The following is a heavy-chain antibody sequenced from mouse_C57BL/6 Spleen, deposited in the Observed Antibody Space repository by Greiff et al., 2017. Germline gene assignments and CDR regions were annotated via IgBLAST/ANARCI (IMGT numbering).Heavy chain of an antibody. J-gene: IGHJ3*01. Sequence: DVMLVESGGGLVQPGGSLSLSCAASGFTFTDYYMSWVRQPPGKALEWLGFIRNKANGYTTEYSASVKGRFTISRDNSQSILYRQMDALRAEDSATYYCARSDYEGFAYWGQGTLVTVSA. CDR2: IRNKANGYTT. CDR3: ARSDYEGFAY. CDR1: GFTFTDYY. V-gene: IGHV7-3*01. D-gene: IGHD2-4*01.